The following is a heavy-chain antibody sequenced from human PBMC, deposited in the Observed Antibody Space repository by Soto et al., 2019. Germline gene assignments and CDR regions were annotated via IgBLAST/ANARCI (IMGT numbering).Heavy chain of an antibody. CDR1: GFTFDDYA. Sequence: GGSLRLSCAASGFTFDDYAMHWVRQAPGKGLEWVSGISWNSGSIGYADSVKGRFTISRDNAKNSLYLQMNSLRAEDTALYYCAKLLIAVAGVGDFAYWGQGTLVTVSS. J-gene: IGHJ4*02. D-gene: IGHD6-19*01. CDR2: ISWNSGSI. V-gene: IGHV3-9*01. CDR3: AKLLIAVAGVGDFAY.